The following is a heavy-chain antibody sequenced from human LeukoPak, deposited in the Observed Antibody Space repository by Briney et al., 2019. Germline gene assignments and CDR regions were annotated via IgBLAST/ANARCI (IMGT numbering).Heavy chain of an antibody. V-gene: IGHV4-34*01. CDR3: ARVPYYYDSSGYYPFDY. D-gene: IGHD3-22*01. J-gene: IGHJ4*02. Sequence: SETLSLTCAVYGGSFSGYYWSWIRQPPGKGLEWIGEINHSGSTNYNPSLKSRVTISVDTSKNQFSLKLSSVTAADTAVYYCARVPYYYDSSGYYPFDYWGQGTLVTVSS. CDR2: INHSGST. CDR1: GGSFSGYY.